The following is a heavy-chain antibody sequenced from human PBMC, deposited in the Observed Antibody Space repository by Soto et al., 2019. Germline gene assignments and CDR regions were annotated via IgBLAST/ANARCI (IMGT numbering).Heavy chain of an antibody. V-gene: IGHV1-69*12. CDR3: AREGGSGSYRYYGMDV. D-gene: IGHD3-10*01. Sequence: QVQLVQSGAEVKKPGSSVKVSCKASGGTFSSYAISWVRQALGQGLEWMGGIIPIFGTANYAQKFQGRVTITADESTSTAYMELSSLRSEDTAVYYCAREGGSGSYRYYGMDVWGQGTTVTVSS. CDR2: IIPIFGTA. CDR1: GGTFSSYA. J-gene: IGHJ6*02.